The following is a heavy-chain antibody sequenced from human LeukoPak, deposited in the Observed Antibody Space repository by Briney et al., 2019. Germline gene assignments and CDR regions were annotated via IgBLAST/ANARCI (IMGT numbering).Heavy chain of an antibody. CDR3: ARGRYSYGPFDY. D-gene: IGHD5-18*01. Sequence: GESLKISCKGSGYSFTSYWIGWVRQMPGKGLEWMGVIYPGDSDTRYSPSFQGQVTFSVDKSISTAYVQWSSLKASDTAMYYCARGRYSYGPFDYWGQGTLVTVSS. CDR1: GYSFTSYW. V-gene: IGHV5-51*01. J-gene: IGHJ4*02. CDR2: IYPGDSDT.